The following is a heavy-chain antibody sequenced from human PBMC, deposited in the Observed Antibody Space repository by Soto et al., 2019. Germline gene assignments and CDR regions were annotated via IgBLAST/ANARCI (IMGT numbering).Heavy chain of an antibody. D-gene: IGHD6-25*01. Sequence: GGSLRLSCAASGFTFSGYEMNWVRQAPGKGLEWISYISTSGSTIYYADSVRGRFTSSRDDAKNSLYLQMNSLRAEDTAVYYCTRDKAAGYLPFDFWGQGTLVTVSS. V-gene: IGHV3-48*03. J-gene: IGHJ4*02. CDR3: TRDKAAGYLPFDF. CDR1: GFTFSGYE. CDR2: ISTSGSTI.